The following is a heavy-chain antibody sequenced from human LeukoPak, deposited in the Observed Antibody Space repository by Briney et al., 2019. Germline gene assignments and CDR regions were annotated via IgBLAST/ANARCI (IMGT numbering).Heavy chain of an antibody. D-gene: IGHD3-22*01. V-gene: IGHV3-48*04. CDR3: ARDMYYYDSSGYFSFDI. J-gene: IGHJ3*02. CDR2: ISSSGSTI. CDR1: GFTFSSYA. Sequence: GGSLRLSCAASGFTFSSYAMSWVRQAPGKGLEGVSYISSSGSTIYYADSVKGRFTISRDNAKNSLYLQMNSLRAEDTAVYYCARDMYYYDSSGYFSFDIWGQGTMVTVSS.